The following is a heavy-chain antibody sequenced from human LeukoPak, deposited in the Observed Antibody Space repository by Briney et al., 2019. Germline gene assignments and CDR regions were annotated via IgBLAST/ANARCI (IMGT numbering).Heavy chain of an antibody. V-gene: IGHV4-61*02. J-gene: IGHJ4*02. CDR3: ARGVLRYFDWLPFDY. CDR2: IYTSGST. CDR1: GGSISSGSYY. Sequence: PSQTLSLTCTVSGGSISSGSYYWSWIRQPAGKGLEWIGRIYTSGSTNYNPSLKSRVTISVDTSKNQFSLKLSSVTAADTAVYYCARGVLRYFDWLPFDYWGQGTLVTVSS. D-gene: IGHD3-9*01.